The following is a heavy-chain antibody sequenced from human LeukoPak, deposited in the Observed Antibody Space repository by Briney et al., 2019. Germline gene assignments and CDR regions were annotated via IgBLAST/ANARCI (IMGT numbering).Heavy chain of an antibody. Sequence: SETLSLTCTVSGGSISSSSYDWGWIRQPPGKGLEWIGSIYYSGSTYYNPSLKSRVAISVDTSKNQFSLRLSSVTAADTAVYYCARDRELGHWGQGTLVIVSS. CDR2: IYYSGST. V-gene: IGHV4-39*07. CDR1: GGSISSSSYD. D-gene: IGHD1-26*01. J-gene: IGHJ4*02. CDR3: ARDRELGH.